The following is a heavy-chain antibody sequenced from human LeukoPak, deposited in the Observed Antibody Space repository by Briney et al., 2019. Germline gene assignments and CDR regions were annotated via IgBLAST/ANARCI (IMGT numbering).Heavy chain of an antibody. CDR1: GGSISSYY. V-gene: IGHV4-4*07. D-gene: IGHD2-8*01. J-gene: IGHJ6*03. CDR2: IYTGGST. Sequence: SETLSLTCIVSGGSISSYYWSWIRQPAGKGLEWIGRIYTGGSTKYNPSLKSRVTMSVDTSKDQFSLNLSSVTAADSALYYCARSVLGNYYYMDVWGKGTTVTVSS. CDR3: ARSVLGNYYYMDV.